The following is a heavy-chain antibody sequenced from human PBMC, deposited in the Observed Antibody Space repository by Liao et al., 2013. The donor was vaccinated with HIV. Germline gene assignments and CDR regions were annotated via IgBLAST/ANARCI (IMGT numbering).Heavy chain of an antibody. D-gene: IGHD6-13*01. V-gene: IGHV4-39*07. CDR2: INHSGST. CDR1: GGSISTRGYY. J-gene: IGHJ4*02. Sequence: QVRLQESGPGLVKPSETLSLTCTVSGGSISTRGYYWGWIRQSPGKGLEWIGEINHSGSTNYNPSLKSRVTISVDTSKNQFSLKVSSVTAADTAVYYCARGRRYISSWYGAVDYWGQGTLVTVSS. CDR3: ARGRRYISSWYGAVDY.